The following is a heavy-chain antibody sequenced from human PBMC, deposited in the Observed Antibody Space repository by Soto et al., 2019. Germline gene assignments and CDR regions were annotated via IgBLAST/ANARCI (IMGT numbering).Heavy chain of an antibody. V-gene: IGHV4-30-2*01. Sequence: SETLSLTCTVSGDSMSRGDYSWSWIRQPPGKGLEWIGYIYHSGSTYYNPSLKSRVTISVDRSDNQFSLRLRSVTAADTAVYYYATLPPRIVVSLLPIPTWGQGILVTVSS. CDR1: GDSMSRGDYS. D-gene: IGHD2-21*01. CDR3: ATLPPRIVVSLLPIPT. CDR2: IYHSGST. J-gene: IGHJ5*02.